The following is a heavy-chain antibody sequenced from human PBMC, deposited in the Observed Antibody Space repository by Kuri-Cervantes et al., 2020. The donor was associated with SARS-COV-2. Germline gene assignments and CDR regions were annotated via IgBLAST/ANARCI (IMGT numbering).Heavy chain of an antibody. CDR3: ASRNDMITFGGVIVMGFDY. CDR1: GGSISSSSYY. V-gene: IGHV4-39*01. CDR2: IYYSGST. J-gene: IGHJ4*02. Sequence: GSLRLSCTVSGGSISSSSYYWGWIRQPPGKGLEWIGSIYYSGSTYYNPSLKSRVTISVDTSKNQFSLKLSSVTAADTAVYYCASRNDMITFGGVIVMGFDYWAREPWSPSPQ. D-gene: IGHD3-16*02.